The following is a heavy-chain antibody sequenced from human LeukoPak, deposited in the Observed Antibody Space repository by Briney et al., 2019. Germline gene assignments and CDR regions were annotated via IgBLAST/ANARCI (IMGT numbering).Heavy chain of an antibody. CDR2: ISGSSVYR. CDR1: GFTFTNYS. Sequence: GGSLRLSCAASGFTFTNYSIHWVRQAPGQGLEWVACISGSSVYRYYADSVKGRFTISRDNAKNSLYLQMNSLRAEDTAVYYCARVSVAGSVIDAFDMWGQGTMVTVSS. J-gene: IGHJ3*02. D-gene: IGHD6-19*01. CDR3: ARVSVAGSVIDAFDM. V-gene: IGHV3-21*01.